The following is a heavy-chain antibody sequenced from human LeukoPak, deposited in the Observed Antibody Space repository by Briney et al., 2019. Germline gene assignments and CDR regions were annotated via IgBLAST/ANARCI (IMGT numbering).Heavy chain of an antibody. Sequence: GGSLRLSCAASGFSFSGYSMNWVRQAPGKGLEWVSSIISSSTYIYYAVSVKGQFTISRDNAKNSLFLQMNSLRAEDTAVYYCASGSYQRGYFDYWGQGTLVTVSS. J-gene: IGHJ4*02. CDR1: GFSFSGYS. CDR2: IISSSTYI. V-gene: IGHV3-21*01. CDR3: ASGSYQRGYFDY. D-gene: IGHD1-26*01.